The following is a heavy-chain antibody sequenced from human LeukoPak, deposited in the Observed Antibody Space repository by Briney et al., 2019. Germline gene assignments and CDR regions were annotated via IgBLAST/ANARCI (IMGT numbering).Heavy chain of an antibody. CDR3: ARVDRYHFYLDV. V-gene: IGHV1-69*05. Sequence: ASVKVSCKASGYTFTSYDINWVRQAPGQGLEWMGGIMPLFNTPNYAQQFQGRVTITTDESTSTAYMELSSLRFEDTAMYYCARVDRYHFYLDVWGKGTTVTVSS. CDR2: IMPLFNTP. J-gene: IGHJ6*03. CDR1: GYTFTSYD.